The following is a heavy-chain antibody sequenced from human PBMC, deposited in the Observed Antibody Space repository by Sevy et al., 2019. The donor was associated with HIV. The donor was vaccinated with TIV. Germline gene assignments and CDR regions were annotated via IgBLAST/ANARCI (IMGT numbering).Heavy chain of an antibody. Sequence: GGSLRLSCAASGFTFSRYWMHWVRQAPGKGLVWVSRINSDGSNIDYADSVKGRFTISRDNAKNTVSLQMDSLRAEDTAVYYCARVDPYCGGDCYPSGAFDIWGQGTMVTVSS. V-gene: IGHV3-74*01. CDR3: ARVDPYCGGDCYPSGAFDI. CDR1: GFTFSRYW. J-gene: IGHJ3*02. D-gene: IGHD2-21*02. CDR2: INSDGSNI.